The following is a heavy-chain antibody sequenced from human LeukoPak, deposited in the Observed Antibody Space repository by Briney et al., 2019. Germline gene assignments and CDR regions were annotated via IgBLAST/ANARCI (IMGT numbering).Heavy chain of an antibody. CDR1: GFTFDEHP. CDR3: AKKSGAPANFDY. D-gene: IGHD6-13*01. V-gene: IGHV3-43*02. Sequence: QPGGSLRLSCAASGFTFDEHPMHWVRPAPGKGLEWVSLVSGDGESKHYADSVKGRFTISRDNSKNSLYLQMNSLRIEDTALYYCAKKSGAPANFDYWGQGTLVTVSS. J-gene: IGHJ4*02. CDR2: VSGDGESK.